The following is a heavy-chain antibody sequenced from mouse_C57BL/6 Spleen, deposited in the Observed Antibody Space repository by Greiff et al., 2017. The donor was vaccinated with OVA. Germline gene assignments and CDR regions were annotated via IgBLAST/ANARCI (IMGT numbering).Heavy chain of an antibody. V-gene: IGHV1-4*01. Sequence: VQLQQSGAELARPGASVKMSCKASGYTFTSYTMHWVKQRPGQGLEWIGYINPSSGYTKYNQKFKDKATLTADKSSSTAYMQLSSLTSEDSAVYYCARKGYYSNFYWYFDVWGTGTTVTVSS. CDR3: ARKGYYSNFYWYFDV. CDR2: INPSSGYT. CDR1: GYTFTSYT. D-gene: IGHD2-5*01. J-gene: IGHJ1*03.